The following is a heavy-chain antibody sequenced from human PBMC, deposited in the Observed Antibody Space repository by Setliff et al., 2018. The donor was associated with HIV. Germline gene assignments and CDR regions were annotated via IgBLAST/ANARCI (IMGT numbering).Heavy chain of an antibody. CDR3: AKGPNFEDAFDI. J-gene: IGHJ3*02. D-gene: IGHD2-8*01. V-gene: IGHV1-69*10. CDR2: LIPIVDIT. Sequence: SVKVSCKASGGTFINYAFSWVRQAPGQGLEWMGGLIPIVDITKSTQKFRDRVTFTADESTKTAQMELSGLTFEDTAVYYCAKGPNFEDAFDIWGQGTVVTVSS. CDR1: GGTFINYA.